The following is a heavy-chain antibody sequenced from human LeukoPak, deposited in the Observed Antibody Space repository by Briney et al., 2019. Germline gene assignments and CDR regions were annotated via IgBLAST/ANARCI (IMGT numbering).Heavy chain of an antibody. V-gene: IGHV3-9*01. J-gene: IGHJ4*02. CDR2: ISWNSGSI. D-gene: IGHD4-17*01. CDR3: AKETTTYGDPHLDY. CDR1: GFTVSSNY. Sequence: GGSLRLSCAASGFTVSSNYMHWVRQAPGKGLEWVSGISWNSGSIGYADSVKGRFTISRDNAKNSLYLQMNSLRAEDTALYYCAKETTTYGDPHLDYWGQGTLVTVSS.